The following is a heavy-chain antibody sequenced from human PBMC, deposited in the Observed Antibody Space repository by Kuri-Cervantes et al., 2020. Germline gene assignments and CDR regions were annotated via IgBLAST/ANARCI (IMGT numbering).Heavy chain of an antibody. CDR3: ARGAARDLDY. J-gene: IGHJ4*02. Sequence: SVKVSCKASGYTFTGYYMHWVRQAPGQGLEWINWITPNSGGTDYAQKFQGWVTMTRDTSTSTVYMELSSLRSEDTAVFYCARGAARDLDYWGQGSLVTVSS. CDR2: ITPNSGGT. CDR1: GYTFTGYY. D-gene: IGHD6-6*01. V-gene: IGHV1-2*04.